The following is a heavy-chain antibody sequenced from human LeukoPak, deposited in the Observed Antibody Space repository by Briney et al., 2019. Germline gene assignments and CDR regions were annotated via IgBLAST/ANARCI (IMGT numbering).Heavy chain of an antibody. D-gene: IGHD1-26*01. Sequence: GASVKVSCKAYGYTFTVNYMDWAGQAPGQGLEWMGWINPNSGGTNYAQKFQGRVTMTRDTSISTAYMVLSRLRSDDTAVYYCAREGPIVGATHLVDYWGQGTLVTVSS. CDR1: GYTFTVNY. J-gene: IGHJ4*02. CDR3: AREGPIVGATHLVDY. CDR2: INPNSGGT. V-gene: IGHV1-2*02.